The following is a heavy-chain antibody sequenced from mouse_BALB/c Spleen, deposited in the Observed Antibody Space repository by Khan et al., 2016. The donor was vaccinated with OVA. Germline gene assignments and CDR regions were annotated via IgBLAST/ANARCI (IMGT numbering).Heavy chain of an antibody. V-gene: IGHV3-2*02. J-gene: IGHJ2*01. D-gene: IGHD1-1*01. CDR3: ATSGIYYYGSSSYFDY. CDR1: GYSITSDYA. Sequence: EVKLEVSGPGLVKPSQSLSLTCTVTGYSITSDYAWNWIRQFPGNKLEWMGYISYIGSTSYNPSLKSRISITRDTSKNQFFLQLNSVTTEDTATXYCATSGIYYYGSSSYFDYWGQGPTLTVSS. CDR2: ISYIGST.